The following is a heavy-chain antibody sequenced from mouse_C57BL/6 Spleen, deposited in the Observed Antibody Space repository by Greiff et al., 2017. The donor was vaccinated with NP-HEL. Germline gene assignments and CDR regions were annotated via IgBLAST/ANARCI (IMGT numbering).Heavy chain of an antibody. Sequence: QVQLKEPGAELVRPGSSVKLSCKASGYTFTSYWMDWVKQRPGQGLEWIGNIYPSDSETHYNQKFKDKATLTVDKSSSTAYMQLSSLTSEDSAVYYCARILITTVHYFDYWGQGTTLTVSS. J-gene: IGHJ2*01. CDR1: GYTFTSYW. D-gene: IGHD1-1*01. V-gene: IGHV1-61*01. CDR2: IYPSDSET. CDR3: ARILITTVHYFDY.